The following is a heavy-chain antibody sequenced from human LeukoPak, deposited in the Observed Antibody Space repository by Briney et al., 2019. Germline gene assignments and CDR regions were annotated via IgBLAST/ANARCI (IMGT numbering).Heavy chain of an antibody. CDR3: VVRGVIPPTPDY. CDR1: GFTVSSYY. J-gene: IGHJ4*02. CDR2: IYSGGRT. Sequence: RPGGSLRLSCAASGFTVSSYYMSWVRRAPGKGLEWVSVIYSGGRTYYADSVRGRFTISRDNSKNTLYLQMNSLRVEDTAVYYCVVRGVIPPTPDYWGQGTLVTVSS. D-gene: IGHD3-10*01. V-gene: IGHV3-53*01.